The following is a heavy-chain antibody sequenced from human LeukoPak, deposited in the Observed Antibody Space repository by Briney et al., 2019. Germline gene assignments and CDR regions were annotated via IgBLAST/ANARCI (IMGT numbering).Heavy chain of an antibody. CDR1: GFTVSNDY. CDR3: ARLWFGELLLFDY. D-gene: IGHD3-10*01. V-gene: IGHV3-53*01. J-gene: IGHJ4*02. CDR2: IYGGGDT. Sequence: GGSLRLSCAVSGFTVSNDYMSWVRQAPGKGLEWVSVIYGGGDTYYADSVRGRFTISRDNFENTLFLQMNSLRDEDTAVYYCARLWFGELLLFDYWGQGTLVTVSS.